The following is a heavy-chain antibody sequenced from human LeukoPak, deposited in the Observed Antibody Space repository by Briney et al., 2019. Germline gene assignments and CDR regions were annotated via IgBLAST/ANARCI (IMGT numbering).Heavy chain of an antibody. CDR3: ARVDGVCGCSLDY. CDR2: ISSGSTTI. Sequence: PGGSLRLSCVASGFTFNSYAMNWVRQAPGKGLEWVSYISSGSTTIKYADSVKGRFTISRDNARNSLYLQMSSLRAEDTAVYYCARVDGVCGCSLDYWGQGTLVTVSS. CDR1: GFTFNSYA. V-gene: IGHV3-48*01. D-gene: IGHD2-21*01. J-gene: IGHJ4*02.